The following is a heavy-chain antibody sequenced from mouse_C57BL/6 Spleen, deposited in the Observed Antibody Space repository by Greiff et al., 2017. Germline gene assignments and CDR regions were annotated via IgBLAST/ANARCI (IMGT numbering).Heavy chain of an antibody. CDR1: GYTFTSYW. Sequence: VQLQQPGAELVKPGASVKLSCKASGYTFTSYWMQWVKQRPGQGLEWIGEIDPSDSYTNYNQKFKGKATLTVDTSSSTAYMQLSSLTSEDSAVYYCAREGSTVVARGAMDYWGQGTSVTVSS. J-gene: IGHJ4*01. CDR3: AREGSTVVARGAMDY. V-gene: IGHV1-50*01. CDR2: IDPSDSYT. D-gene: IGHD1-1*01.